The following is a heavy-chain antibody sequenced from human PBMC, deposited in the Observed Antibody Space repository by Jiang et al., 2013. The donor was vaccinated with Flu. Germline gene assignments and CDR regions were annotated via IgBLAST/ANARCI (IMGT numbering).Heavy chain of an antibody. J-gene: IGHJ6*03. V-gene: IGHV4-31*03. CDR1: GGSISSGGYY. D-gene: IGHD2/OR15-2a*01. Sequence: GPGLVKPSQTLSLTCTVSGGSISSGGYYWSWIRQHPGKGLEWIGYIYYSGSTYYNPSLKSRVSISVDTSRNQFSLKLNSVTAADTAVFYCARASPGSATFVYYYMDVWGKGTTGHRLL. CDR2: IYYSGST. CDR3: ARASPGSATFVYYYMDV.